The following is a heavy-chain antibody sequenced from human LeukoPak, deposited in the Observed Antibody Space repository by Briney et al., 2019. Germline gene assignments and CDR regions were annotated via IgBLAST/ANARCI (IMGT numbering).Heavy chain of an antibody. V-gene: IGHV3-53*01. CDR2: IYGGADI. Sequence: GGSLRLSCAASGLTVSSNHMSWVRQAPGKGLEWISVIYGGADIYYADSVKGRFTVSRDNSKNTLYLQMNSLRAEDTAVYYCARYDGGSGPFDYWGQGTLVTVSS. CDR1: GLTVSSNH. J-gene: IGHJ4*02. D-gene: IGHD3-10*01. CDR3: ARYDGGSGPFDY.